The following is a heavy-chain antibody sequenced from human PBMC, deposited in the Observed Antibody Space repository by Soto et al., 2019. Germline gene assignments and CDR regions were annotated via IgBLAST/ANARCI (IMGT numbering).Heavy chain of an antibody. CDR3: ARDPGPHYGDYEVGY. CDR1: GGTFSSYT. D-gene: IGHD4-17*01. V-gene: IGHV1-69*08. CDR2: IIPILGIA. Sequence: QVQLVQSGAEVEKPGSSVKVSCKASGGTFSSYTISWVRQAPGQGLEWMGRIIPILGIANYAQKFQGRVTITADKSTSTAYMELSSLRSEDTAVYYCARDPGPHYGDYEVGYWGQGTLVTVSS. J-gene: IGHJ4*02.